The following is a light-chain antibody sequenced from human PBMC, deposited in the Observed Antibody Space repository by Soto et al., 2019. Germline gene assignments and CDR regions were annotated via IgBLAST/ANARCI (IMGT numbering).Light chain of an antibody. CDR2: DAS. Sequence: EIVLTQSPPTLSLSPGERATLSCRASQSVSSYLAGYQQKPGQAPRLLIYDASNRATGIPARFSGSGSGTDFTLTISSLEPEDFAVYYCQQRSNWPPLYTFGQGTKLEIK. V-gene: IGKV3-11*01. CDR3: QQRSNWPPLYT. CDR1: QSVSSY. J-gene: IGKJ2*01.